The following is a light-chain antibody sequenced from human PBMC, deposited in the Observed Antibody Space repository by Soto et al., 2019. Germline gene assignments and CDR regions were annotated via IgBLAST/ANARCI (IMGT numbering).Light chain of an antibody. V-gene: IGKV3D-20*02. CDR2: GAS. Sequence: EIVLTQSPDTLSLSPGERATLSCRASKSFSRSYLAWYQQKPGQAPRLLIYGASSRATGIPDRFSGSGSETEFTLTIRSLQSEDFAVYFCQQYNNWPSFGQGTRLE. CDR1: KSFSRSY. CDR3: QQYNNWPS. J-gene: IGKJ5*01.